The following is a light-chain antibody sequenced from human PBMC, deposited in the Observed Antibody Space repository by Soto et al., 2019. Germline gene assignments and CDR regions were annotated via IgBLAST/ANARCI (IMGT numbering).Light chain of an antibody. Sequence: DIELTQSPCSLSASVGERVTITCRASQSVSSSYLVWHQQKPGQAPKLLIYAAFHMATGVPYRFSGSGSGTDFTLTISSLEPEDFAVYYCQQNGSFPYTFGPGTKVDIK. CDR2: AAF. CDR1: QSVSSSY. CDR3: QQNGSFPYT. J-gene: IGKJ2*01. V-gene: IGKV3-20*01.